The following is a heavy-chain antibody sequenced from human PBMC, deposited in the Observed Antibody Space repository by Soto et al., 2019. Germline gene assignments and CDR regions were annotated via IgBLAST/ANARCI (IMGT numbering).Heavy chain of an antibody. CDR2: ISTSTSTT. Sequence: EVQLVQSGGGLVQPGGSLRLSCAASGFTFSSYSMNCVRHAPGKGLEWISYISTSTSTTYHADSVKGRFTISRDNANNSLYLQMNSLRDEDTAVYHCARDAYGDYLFDYCGHGFVVTVSS. D-gene: IGHD4-17*01. CDR3: ARDAYGDYLFDY. CDR1: GFTFSSYS. V-gene: IGHV3-48*02. J-gene: IGHJ4*01.